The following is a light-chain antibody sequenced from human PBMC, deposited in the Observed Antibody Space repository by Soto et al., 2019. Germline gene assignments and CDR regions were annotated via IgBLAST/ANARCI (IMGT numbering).Light chain of an antibody. V-gene: IGLV1-40*01. Sequence: QSVLTQPPSVSGAPGQRVTISCTGSSSNVHWYQQLPGTAPKLLIYGNFNRPSGVPERFSGSKSGTSASLAITGLQAEDEADYYCQSYDSSLSDVVFGGGTKVTVL. J-gene: IGLJ2*01. CDR2: GNF. CDR3: QSYDSSLSDVV. CDR1: SSN.